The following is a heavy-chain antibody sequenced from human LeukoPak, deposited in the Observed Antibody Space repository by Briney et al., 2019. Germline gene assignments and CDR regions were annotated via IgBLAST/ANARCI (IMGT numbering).Heavy chain of an antibody. D-gene: IGHD6-19*01. CDR2: IYYSGST. CDR3: ARGIAVAGTSWFDP. J-gene: IGHJ5*02. V-gene: IGHV4-39*07. CDR1: GGSISSSSYY. Sequence: SETLSLTCTVSGGSISSSSYYWGWIRQPPGKGLEWIGSIYYSGSTYYNPSLKSRVTISVDTSKNQFSLKLSSVTAADTAVYYCARGIAVAGTSWFDPWGQGTLVTVS.